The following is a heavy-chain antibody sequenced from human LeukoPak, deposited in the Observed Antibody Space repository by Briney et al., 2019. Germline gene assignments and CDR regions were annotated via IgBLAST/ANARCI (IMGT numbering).Heavy chain of an antibody. CDR3: AEDRGLVGERYSYQFYGMDV. CDR2: ISYSGGT. Sequence: PSETLSLTCTVSGVSISSDGYYWSWVRLHPEKGLVWIGYISYSGGTLYNPSLKSRVAISIDTSKNQFSLRLRSVTAADTAVYYCAEDRGLVGERYSYQFYGMDVWGQGTAVTVSS. CDR1: GVSISSDGYY. J-gene: IGHJ6*01. V-gene: IGHV4-31*03. D-gene: IGHD3-9*01.